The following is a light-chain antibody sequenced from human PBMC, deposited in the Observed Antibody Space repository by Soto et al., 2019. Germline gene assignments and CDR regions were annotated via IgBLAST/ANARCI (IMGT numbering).Light chain of an antibody. CDR2: DVS. CDR3: CSYAGTSSYV. V-gene: IGLV2-11*01. Sequence: QSVLTQPRSVSGSPAQSVTISCTGTSNDVGTYDYVSWYQQHPGRAPKLIIYDVSKRPSGVPDRFSGSKSGNTASLTISGLQAEDEADYYCCSYAGTSSYVFGTGTKVTVL. CDR1: SNDVGTYDY. J-gene: IGLJ1*01.